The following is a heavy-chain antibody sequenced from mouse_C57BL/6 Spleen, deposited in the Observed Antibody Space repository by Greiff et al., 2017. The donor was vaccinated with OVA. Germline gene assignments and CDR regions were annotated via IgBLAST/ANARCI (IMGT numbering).Heavy chain of an antibody. Sequence: VQLQQSGPELVKPGASVKISCKASGYAFSSSWMNWVKQRPGKGLEWIGRIYPGDGDTNYNGKFKGKATLTADKSSSTAYMQLSSLTSEDSAVYFGARLHYYGSSYNWYFDVWGTGTTVTVSS. CDR3: ARLHYYGSSYNWYFDV. V-gene: IGHV1-82*01. D-gene: IGHD1-1*01. J-gene: IGHJ1*03. CDR2: IYPGDGDT. CDR1: GYAFSSSW.